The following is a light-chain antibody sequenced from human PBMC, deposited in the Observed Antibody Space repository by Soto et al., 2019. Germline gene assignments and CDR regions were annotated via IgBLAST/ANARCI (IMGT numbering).Light chain of an antibody. J-gene: IGKJ4*01. CDR3: QQYDNLPLI. CDR1: QDIANY. CDR2: DAS. V-gene: IGKV1-33*01. Sequence: DIQMTQSPSSLSASVGERVTITCQASQDIANYLNWYQQKAGRAPKFLIYDASNLETGVPSRFSGSGSGTDFTLTISSXQPEDIATYYCQQYDNLPLIFGGGTKVDTK.